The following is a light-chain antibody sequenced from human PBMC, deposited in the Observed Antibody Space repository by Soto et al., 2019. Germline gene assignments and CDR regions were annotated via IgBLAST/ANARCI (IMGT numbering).Light chain of an antibody. Sequence: DIQITQSPSTLSASVGDRVTITCRASQSVSTWLAWYQQKPGKAPKLLIYKASNLESGVPSRFTGSGSGTEFTLTISSLQPDDFATYYCHPYNNWTFGQGTKVDI. V-gene: IGKV1-5*03. CDR2: KAS. J-gene: IGKJ1*01. CDR3: HPYNNWT. CDR1: QSVSTW.